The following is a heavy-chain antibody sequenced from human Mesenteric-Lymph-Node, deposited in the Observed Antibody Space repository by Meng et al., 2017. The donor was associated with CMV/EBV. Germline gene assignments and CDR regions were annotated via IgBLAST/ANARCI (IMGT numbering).Heavy chain of an antibody. CDR2: INHSGST. J-gene: IGHJ4*02. V-gene: IGHV4-34*01. D-gene: IGHD4-17*01. CDR1: GGSSSGYY. Sequence: GSLRLSCAVYGGSSSGYYWSWIRQPPGKGLEWIGEINHSGSTNYNPSLKSRVTISVDTSKNQFSLKLSSVTAADTAVYYCARADYGDYPHFDYWGQGTLVTVSS. CDR3: ARADYGDYPHFDY.